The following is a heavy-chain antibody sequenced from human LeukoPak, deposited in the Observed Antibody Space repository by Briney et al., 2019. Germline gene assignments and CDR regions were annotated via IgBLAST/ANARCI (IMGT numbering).Heavy chain of an antibody. V-gene: IGHV4-39*01. D-gene: IGHD4-11*01. CDR1: GGSISSSSYY. CDR3: ASLPSNTVTHDY. Sequence: KPSETLSLTCTVSGGSISSSSYYWGWIRQPPGKGLEWIGSIYYSGSTYYNPSLKSRVTISVDTSKNQFSLKLSSVTAADTAVYYCASLPSNTVTHDYWGQGTLVTVSS. CDR2: IYYSGST. J-gene: IGHJ4*02.